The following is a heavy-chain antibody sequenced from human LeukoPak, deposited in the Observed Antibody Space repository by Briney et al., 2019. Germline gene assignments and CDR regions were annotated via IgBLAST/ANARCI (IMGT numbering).Heavy chain of an antibody. CDR2: IYHRGTT. J-gene: IGHJ4*02. V-gene: IGHV4-4*02. Sequence: SETLSLTCAVSGDSISSNKWWHWVRQPPGKGLEWIGEIYHRGTTNYNPSLKSRVTISVDESKNQFSLNLKSMTAADTAVYYCARDSGWHSDSWGQGILVTVSS. CDR1: GDSISSNKW. CDR3: ARDSGWHSDS. D-gene: IGHD6-19*01.